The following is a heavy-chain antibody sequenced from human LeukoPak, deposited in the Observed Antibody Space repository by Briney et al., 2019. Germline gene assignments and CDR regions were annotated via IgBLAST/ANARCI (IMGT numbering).Heavy chain of an antibody. V-gene: IGHV3-48*01. CDR2: IRGSGSDI. D-gene: IGHD3/OR15-3a*01. CDR1: GFTFSSYS. J-gene: IGHJ4*02. Sequence: PGGSLRLSCAASGFTFSSYSLNWVRQAPGKGLEWVSYIRGSGSDINYADSVKGRFTISRDNAKNSPYLQMNSLRAEDTAVYYCARTGLGIYSFDYWGQGTLVTVSS. CDR3: ARTGLGIYSFDY.